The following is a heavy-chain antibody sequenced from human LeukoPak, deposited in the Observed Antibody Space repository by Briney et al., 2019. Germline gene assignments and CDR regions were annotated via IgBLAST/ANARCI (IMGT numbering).Heavy chain of an antibody. D-gene: IGHD6-19*01. J-gene: IGHJ6*03. CDR3: ARVPVAGTFPIGYMDV. CDR1: GFTVSSNY. Sequence: GGSLRLSCAASGFTVSSNYVSWVRQAPGKGLGWVSVICSGGSTYYADSVKGRFTLSRDNSKNTLYLQMNSLRAEDTAVYYCARVPVAGTFPIGYMDVWGKGTTVTVSS. CDR2: ICSGGST. V-gene: IGHV3-53*01.